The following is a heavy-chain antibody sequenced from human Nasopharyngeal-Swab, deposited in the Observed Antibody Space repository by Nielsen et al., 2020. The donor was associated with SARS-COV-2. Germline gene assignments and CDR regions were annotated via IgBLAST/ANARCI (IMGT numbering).Heavy chain of an antibody. CDR3: ARDCDTATCYRSAADT. CDR1: GFTFSSYW. D-gene: IGHD2-2*01. V-gene: IGHV3-74*01. Sequence: GESLKISCVGSGFTFSSYWMHWVRQAPGKGLMWVARINRDGGGTNYADSVKGRFTISRDNAKNTLYLQMNTLSAEDTGVYYCARDCDTATCYRSAADTWGQGTLVTVSS. CDR2: INRDGGGT. J-gene: IGHJ5*01.